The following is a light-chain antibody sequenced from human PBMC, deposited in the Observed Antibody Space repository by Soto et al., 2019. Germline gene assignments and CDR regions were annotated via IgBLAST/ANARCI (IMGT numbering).Light chain of an antibody. Sequence: ETVMTQSPATLSVSPGERATLSCRASQSVTTNLAWYQQKPGQPPRLLIYGASTRATGIPVRFRGSGSGTEFTLTINSLQSEDFAVYYCQQYNNWPLWTFGQGTKVDIK. CDR2: GAS. J-gene: IGKJ1*01. V-gene: IGKV3-15*01. CDR3: QQYNNWPLWT. CDR1: QSVTTN.